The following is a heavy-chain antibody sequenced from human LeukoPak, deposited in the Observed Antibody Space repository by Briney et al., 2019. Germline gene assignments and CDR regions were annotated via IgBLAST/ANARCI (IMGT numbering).Heavy chain of an antibody. V-gene: IGHV4-38-2*01. CDR2: IYHSGST. CDR1: GSSITCGYY. CDR3: ARTHMDTALVRIKWFDP. Sequence: SQTLSLTCAVSGSSITCGYYWGWIRQPPGRGLEGICSIYHSGSTYYNSSLRSRVTISVDTSKNPFSLKLSSVTAADTAVYYCARTHMDTALVRIKWFDPWGQGTLVTVSS. J-gene: IGHJ5*02. D-gene: IGHD5-18*01.